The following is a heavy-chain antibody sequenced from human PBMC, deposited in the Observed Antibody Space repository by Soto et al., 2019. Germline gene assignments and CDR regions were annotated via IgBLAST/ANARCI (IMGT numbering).Heavy chain of an antibody. D-gene: IGHD3-22*01. Sequence: ASVKVSCKASGYTFTTYGFSWVRQAPGQGLECVGWISAYNGNTHYSQKFQGRVTMTTDTSTSTAYMELRSLTSGDTAVYYCASEPIYYNDGSGYYTLGHWGQGTLVTVSS. CDR2: ISAYNGNT. J-gene: IGHJ4*02. CDR1: GYTFTTYG. CDR3: ASEPIYYNDGSGYYTLGH. V-gene: IGHV1-18*04.